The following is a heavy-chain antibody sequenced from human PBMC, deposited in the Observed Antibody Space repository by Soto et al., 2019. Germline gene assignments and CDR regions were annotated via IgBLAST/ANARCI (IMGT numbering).Heavy chain of an antibody. CDR1: GFTFSDYY. CDR2: ISSSSSYT. Sequence: GGSLRLSCAASGFTFSDYYMSWIRQAPGKGLEWVSYISSSSSYTNYADSVKGRFTISRDNAKNSLYLQMNSLRAEDTAVYYCARVCTPTKTYGSGSGGYNWFDPWGQGTLVTVSS. V-gene: IGHV3-11*05. J-gene: IGHJ5*02. D-gene: IGHD3-10*01. CDR3: ARVCTPTKTYGSGSGGYNWFDP.